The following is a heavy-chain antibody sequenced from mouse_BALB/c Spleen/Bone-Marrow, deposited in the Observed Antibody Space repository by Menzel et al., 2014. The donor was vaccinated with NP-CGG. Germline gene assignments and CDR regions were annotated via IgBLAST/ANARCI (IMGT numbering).Heavy chain of an antibody. Sequence: LVESGAELMKPGASVKISCKATGYTFSSYWIEWVKPRPGHGLEWIGEILPGSGSTNYNEKFEGKATFTADTSSNTAYMQLSSLTSEDSAVYYCAREDIATVVEMDYWGQGTSVTVSS. CDR2: ILPGSGST. CDR3: AREDIATVVEMDY. V-gene: IGHV1-9*01. D-gene: IGHD1-1*01. CDR1: GYTFSSYW. J-gene: IGHJ4*01.